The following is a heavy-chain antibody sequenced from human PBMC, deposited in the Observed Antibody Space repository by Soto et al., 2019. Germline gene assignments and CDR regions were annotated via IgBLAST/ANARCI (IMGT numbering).Heavy chain of an antibody. Sequence: SVKVSCKASGFTFTSSAMQWVRPARGQRLEWIGWIVVGSGNTNYAQKFQERVTITRDMSTSTAYMELSSLRSEDTAVYYCAADKDSSGYIEVDYWGQGTLVTVSS. D-gene: IGHD3-22*01. CDR1: GFTFTSSA. CDR2: IVVGSGNT. J-gene: IGHJ4*02. CDR3: AADKDSSGYIEVDY. V-gene: IGHV1-58*02.